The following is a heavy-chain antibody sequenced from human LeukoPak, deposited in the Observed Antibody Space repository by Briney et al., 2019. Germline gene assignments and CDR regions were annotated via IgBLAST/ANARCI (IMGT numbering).Heavy chain of an antibody. CDR2: IYYSGST. V-gene: IGHV4-59*01. J-gene: IGHJ5*02. CDR1: GVSISSYY. Sequence: SETLSLTCTVSGVSISSYYWSWIRQPPGKGLEWMGYIYYSGSTNYNPSLKSRVTISVDTSKNQFSLKLSSVTAADTAVYYCAREYYDILTGYSHWFDPWGQGTLVTVSS. D-gene: IGHD3-9*01. CDR3: AREYYDILTGYSHWFDP.